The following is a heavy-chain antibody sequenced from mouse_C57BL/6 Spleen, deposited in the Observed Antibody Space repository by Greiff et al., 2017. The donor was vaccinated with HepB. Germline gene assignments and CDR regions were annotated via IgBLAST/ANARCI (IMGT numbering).Heavy chain of an antibody. CDR1: GFSLTSYG. CDR2: IWSGGST. CDR3: ARGGYGNSFAY. V-gene: IGHV2-2*01. J-gene: IGHJ3*01. Sequence: VMLVESGPGLVQPSQSLSITCTVSGFSLTSYGVHWVRQSPGKGLEWLGVIWSGGSTDYNAAFISRLSISKDNSKSQVFFKMNSLQADDTAIYYCARGGYGNSFAYWGQGTLVTVSA. D-gene: IGHD2-1*01.